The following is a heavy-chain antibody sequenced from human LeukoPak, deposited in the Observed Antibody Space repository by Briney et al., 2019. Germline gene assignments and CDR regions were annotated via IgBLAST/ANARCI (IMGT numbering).Heavy chain of an antibody. V-gene: IGHV3-23*01. CDR2: LSGSGSSV. J-gene: IGHJ5*02. Sequence: QSGGSLRLSCVVSGFTFSNNGMSWVRQAPGKGLKCVSGLSGSGSSVDYADSVRGRLTISSDNSRNTLYLQLDSLRADDTAVYYCAKGLNWFDPWGQGTPVIVSS. CDR3: AKGLNWFDP. CDR1: GFTFSNNG.